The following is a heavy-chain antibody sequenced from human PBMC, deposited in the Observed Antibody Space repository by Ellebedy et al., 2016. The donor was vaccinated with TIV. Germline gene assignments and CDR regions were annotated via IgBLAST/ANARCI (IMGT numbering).Heavy chain of an antibody. J-gene: IGHJ5*02. V-gene: IGHV1-2*02. CDR3: ARDRASGYTFGVWFDV. Sequence: AASVKVSCKPSGYTFTGYHIHWVRQAPGQGLEWMGWINPNNGVPSYAQKFQGRVTRTRDTSISTAYMELSRLRSDDTAVYYCARDRASGYTFGVWFDVWGQGTLVTVSS. CDR1: GYTFTGYH. D-gene: IGHD5-18*01. CDR2: INPNNGVP.